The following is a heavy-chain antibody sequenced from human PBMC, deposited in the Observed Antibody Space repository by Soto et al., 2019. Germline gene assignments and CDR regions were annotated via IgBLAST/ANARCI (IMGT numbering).Heavy chain of an antibody. Sequence: ASVKVSCKASGYTFTSYYIHWVGQAPLQVLEWMGIINPSGGSTSYAQKFQGRVTMTRDTSTSTVYMELSSLRSEDTAVYYCAREPRAAAAGIYYYRMAVWGQGTPVTVSS. CDR1: GYTFTSYY. CDR3: AREPRAAAAGIYYYRMAV. D-gene: IGHD6-13*01. CDR2: INPSGGST. J-gene: IGHJ6*01. V-gene: IGHV1-46*01.